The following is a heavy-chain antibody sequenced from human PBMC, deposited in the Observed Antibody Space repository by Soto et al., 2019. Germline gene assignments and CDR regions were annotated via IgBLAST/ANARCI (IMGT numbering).Heavy chain of an antibody. D-gene: IGHD2-21*01. J-gene: IGHJ4*02. CDR3: AHCRDCYNLGY. Sequence: QITLKESGPTLVKPTQTLTLTCTFSGFSLSTSGVGVGWIRQPPGKALEWLALIYWDDDKRYSPYLKSRLTITNDTYKNQVVLTMTNMDPVDTATYYCAHCRDCYNLGYWGQGTLVTVSS. V-gene: IGHV2-5*02. CDR2: IYWDDDK. CDR1: GFSLSTSGVG.